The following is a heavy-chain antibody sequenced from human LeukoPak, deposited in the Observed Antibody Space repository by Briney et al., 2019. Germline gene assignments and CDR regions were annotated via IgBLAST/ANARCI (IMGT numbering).Heavy chain of an antibody. CDR2: ISSSSSTI. V-gene: IGHV3-48*01. J-gene: IGHJ4*02. CDR1: GFTFSSYS. CDR3: ARDRGLWFGGEYYFDY. D-gene: IGHD3-10*01. Sequence: GGSLRLSCAASGFTFSSYSMSWVRQAPGKGLEWVSYISSSSSTIYYADSVRGRFTISRDNAKNSLYLQMNSLRAEDTAVYYCARDRGLWFGGEYYFDYWGQGTLVTVSS.